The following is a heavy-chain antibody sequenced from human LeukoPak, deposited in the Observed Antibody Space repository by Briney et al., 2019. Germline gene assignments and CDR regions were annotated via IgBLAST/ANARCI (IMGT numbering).Heavy chain of an antibody. D-gene: IGHD6-19*01. Sequence: GGSLRLSCAASGFTVSSNYMSWVRQAPGKGLEWVSVIYSGGSTYYADSVKGRFTISRDNSKNTLYLQMNSLRAEDTAVYYCARSSGWWSLDYWGQGTLVTVSS. CDR1: GFTVSSNY. CDR2: IYSGGST. J-gene: IGHJ4*02. V-gene: IGHV3-53*01. CDR3: ARSSGWWSLDY.